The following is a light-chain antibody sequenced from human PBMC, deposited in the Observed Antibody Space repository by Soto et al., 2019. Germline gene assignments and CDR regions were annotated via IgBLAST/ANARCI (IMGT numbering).Light chain of an antibody. Sequence: DIVITQSPDSLSVSLVEMSTINFNSIHNLLYRPDNKNPLAWYQQKPGKAPKLLIYAASSLQSGVPSRFSGSGSGTDFTLTISSLQTEDFATYYCQQSYSTPTFGQGTKVDIK. CDR1: HNLLYRPDNKNP. CDR3: QQSYSTPT. V-gene: IGKV1-39*01. J-gene: IGKJ1*01. CDR2: AAS.